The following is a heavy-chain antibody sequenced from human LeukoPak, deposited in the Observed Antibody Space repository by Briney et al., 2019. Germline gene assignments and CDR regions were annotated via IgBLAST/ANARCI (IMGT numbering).Heavy chain of an antibody. Sequence: GGSLRLSCAASGFSFISHAMSWVRQAPGKGLEWVSSISGNGGRTYYADSVKGRFTISRDNSKNTLYLQMNSLRAEDTAVYYCAKDRGLLWFGDGSGMDVWGQGTTVTVSS. CDR3: AKDRGLLWFGDGSGMDV. J-gene: IGHJ6*02. CDR2: ISGNGGRT. CDR1: GFSFISHA. D-gene: IGHD3-10*01. V-gene: IGHV3-23*01.